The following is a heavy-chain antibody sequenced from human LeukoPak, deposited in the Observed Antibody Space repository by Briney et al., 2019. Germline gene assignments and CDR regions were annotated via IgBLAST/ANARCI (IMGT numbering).Heavy chain of an antibody. V-gene: IGHV1-46*01. Sequence: GASVKVSCKASGYTFTSYYMHWVRQAPGQGLKWMGIINPSGGSTSYAQKFQGRVTMTRDMSTSTVYMELSSLRSEDTAVYYCARGASGFLEWALVADAFDIWGQGTMVTVSS. CDR2: INPSGGST. D-gene: IGHD3-3*01. J-gene: IGHJ3*02. CDR1: GYTFTSYY. CDR3: ARGASGFLEWALVADAFDI.